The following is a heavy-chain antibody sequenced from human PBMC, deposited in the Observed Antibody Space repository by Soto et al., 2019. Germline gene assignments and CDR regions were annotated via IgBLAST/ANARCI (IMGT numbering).Heavy chain of an antibody. D-gene: IGHD6-19*01. V-gene: IGHV1-3*01. CDR2: INAGNGNT. J-gene: IGHJ4*02. Sequence: ASVKVSCKASGYTFTSYAMHWVRQAPGQRLEWMGWINAGNGNTKYSQKFQGRVTITRDTSASTAYMELSSLRSEDTAVYYCARAREWLDEYFDHWGQGTLVTVSS. CDR1: GYTFTSYA. CDR3: ARAREWLDEYFDH.